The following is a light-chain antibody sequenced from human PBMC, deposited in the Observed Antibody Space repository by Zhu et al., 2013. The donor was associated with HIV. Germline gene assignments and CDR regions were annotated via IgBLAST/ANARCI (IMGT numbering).Light chain of an antibody. CDR3: SSYTTSRTL. CDR1: RSDIGGYNY. CDR2: EVT. Sequence: QSALTQPASVSGSPGQSITITCTGTRSDIGGYNYVSWFQQHPGKAPKLIIFEVTRRPSGVSDRSSGSKSGNTASLTISGLQFYDEADYYCSSYTTSRTLFGTGTKVTVL. V-gene: IGLV2-14*01. J-gene: IGLJ1*01.